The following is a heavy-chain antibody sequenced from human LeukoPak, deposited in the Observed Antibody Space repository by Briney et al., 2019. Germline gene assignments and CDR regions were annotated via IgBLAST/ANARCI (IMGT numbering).Heavy chain of an antibody. J-gene: IGHJ4*02. CDR3: QKDGASTYFDY. D-gene: IGHD4/OR15-4a*01. Sequence: GRSLRLSCAASGFTFSSYGMHWVRQAPGKGLEWVAVIWYDGSNKYYADSVKGRLTISRDNSKNTLYLQMNSLRAEHTPVYYCQKDGASTYFDYWGQGTLVTVSS. V-gene: IGHV3-33*06. CDR2: IWYDGSNK. CDR1: GFTFSSYG.